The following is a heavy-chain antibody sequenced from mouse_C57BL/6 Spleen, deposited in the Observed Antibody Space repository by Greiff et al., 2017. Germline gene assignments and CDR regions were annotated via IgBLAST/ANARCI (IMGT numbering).Heavy chain of an antibody. CDR3: TGGTHFDY. D-gene: IGHD2-14*01. J-gene: IGHJ2*01. Sequence: VQLQQSGAELVRPGASVKLSCTASGFNIKDDYMHWVKQRPEQGLEWIGWIDPENGDTEYASKFQGKATITADTSSNTAYLQLSSLTSEDTAVYYCTGGTHFDYWGQGTTRTVSS. CDR1: GFNIKDDY. V-gene: IGHV14-4*01. CDR2: IDPENGDT.